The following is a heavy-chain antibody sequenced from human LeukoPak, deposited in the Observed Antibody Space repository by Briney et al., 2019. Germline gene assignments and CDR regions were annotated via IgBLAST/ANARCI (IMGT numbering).Heavy chain of an antibody. D-gene: IGHD6-6*01. CDR3: ARFPARLDAFDI. CDR1: GGSISSYY. Sequence: SETLSLTCTVSGGSISSYYWSWIRQPPGKGLEWIGYIYYSGSTNYNPSLKSRVTISVDTSKNQFSLKLSSVTAADTAVYYCARFPARLDAFDIWGQGTMVTVSS. CDR2: IYYSGST. V-gene: IGHV4-59*08. J-gene: IGHJ3*02.